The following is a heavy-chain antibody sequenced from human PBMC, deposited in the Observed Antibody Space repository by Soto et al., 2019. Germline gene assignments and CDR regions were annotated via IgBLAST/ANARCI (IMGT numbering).Heavy chain of an antibody. Sequence: VQLVQSGAEVKKPGSSVKVSCKASGGTFSSYAISWVRQAPGQGLEWMGGIIPIFGTANYAQKFQGRVTITADKSTSTAYMELSSLRSEDTAVYYCAAVGNIAAAGTGWFDPWGQGTLVTVSS. CDR1: GGTFSSYA. CDR2: IIPIFGTA. J-gene: IGHJ5*02. V-gene: IGHV1-69*06. D-gene: IGHD6-13*01. CDR3: AAVGNIAAAGTGWFDP.